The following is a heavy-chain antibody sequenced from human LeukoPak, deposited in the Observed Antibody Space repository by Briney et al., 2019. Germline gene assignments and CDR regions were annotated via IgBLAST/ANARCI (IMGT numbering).Heavy chain of an antibody. D-gene: IGHD5/OR15-5a*01. J-gene: IGHJ6*04. CDR1: GGSISSGDYY. CDR3: AREVPMSNFYYGMDV. V-gene: IGHV4-30-4*01. CDR2: IYYSGST. Sequence: SQTLSLTCTVSGGSISSGDYYWSWIRQPPGKGLEWIGYIYYSGSTYYNPSLKSRVTISVDTSKNQFSLKLSSVTAADTAVYYCAREVPMSNFYYGMDVWGEGTTVTVSS.